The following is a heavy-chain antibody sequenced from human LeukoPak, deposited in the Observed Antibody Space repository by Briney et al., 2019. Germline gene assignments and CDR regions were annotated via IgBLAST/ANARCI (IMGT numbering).Heavy chain of an antibody. CDR2: ISGSGGST. CDR3: AKGWCSGSYCYFDY. D-gene: IGHD1-26*01. J-gene: IGHJ4*02. CDR1: GFTFRSYA. V-gene: IGHV3-23*01. Sequence: GESLRLSCAASGFTFRSYAMNWVRQAPGKGLEWVSGISGSGGSTYYADSVKGRFTISRDNSKNTLYLQMSSLRVEDTAVYYCAKGWCSGSYCYFDYWGQGTLVTVSS.